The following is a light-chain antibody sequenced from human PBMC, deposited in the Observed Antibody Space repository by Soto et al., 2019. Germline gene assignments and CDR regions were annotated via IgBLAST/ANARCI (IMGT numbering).Light chain of an antibody. Sequence: DIQMTQSPSSLSVSVGDRVTITCRASQSISSYLNWYQQKPGKAPKLLIYAASSLQSGVPSRFSGSGSGTDFTLTISSLQPEDFATYYWQQSYSTNTFGQGTKVEIK. V-gene: IGKV1-39*01. CDR3: QQSYSTNT. CDR2: AAS. J-gene: IGKJ1*01. CDR1: QSISSY.